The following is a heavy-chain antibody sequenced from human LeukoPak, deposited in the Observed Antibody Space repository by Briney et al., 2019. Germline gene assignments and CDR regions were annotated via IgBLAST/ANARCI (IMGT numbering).Heavy chain of an antibody. CDR2: INPNSGGT. CDR3: ARAEPKSYNWTYGDY. J-gene: IGHJ4*02. Sequence: ASVKVSCKASGYTFTGYYMHWVRQAPGQGLEWMGRINPNSGGTNYAQKFQGRVTMTRDTSISTAYMELSRLRSDDTAVYYRARAEPKSYNWTYGDYWGPGTLVTVSS. CDR1: GYTFTGYY. V-gene: IGHV1-2*06. D-gene: IGHD1-7*01.